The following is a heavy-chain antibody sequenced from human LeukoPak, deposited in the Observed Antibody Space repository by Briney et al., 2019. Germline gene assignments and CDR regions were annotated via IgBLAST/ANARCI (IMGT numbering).Heavy chain of an antibody. Sequence: GGSLRLSYAASGFTFSTFAMHWVRQAPGKGLEWVAVISYDGTNKYYADSVKGRFTISRDNSKNTLFLQTDSLRAEDTAVYYCAGNSGRSGYWGQGTLVTVSS. J-gene: IGHJ4*02. CDR2: ISYDGTNK. CDR1: GFTFSTFA. CDR3: AGNSGRSGY. V-gene: IGHV3-30*04. D-gene: IGHD1-26*01.